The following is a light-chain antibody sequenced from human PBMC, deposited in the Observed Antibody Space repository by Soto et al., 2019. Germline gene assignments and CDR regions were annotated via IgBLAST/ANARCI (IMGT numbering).Light chain of an antibody. CDR3: QQYDSSFT. Sequence: IGLTQLPATLSLSPGERATLSCTASQHVTTTYIAWYQQKFGQAPRLLIYGASTRATGTPDRFTGGGFGTDFTLTISRVEPEDFAVYYCQQYDSSFTVGGGTKVDIK. V-gene: IGKV3-20*01. J-gene: IGKJ4*01. CDR2: GAS. CDR1: QHVTTTY.